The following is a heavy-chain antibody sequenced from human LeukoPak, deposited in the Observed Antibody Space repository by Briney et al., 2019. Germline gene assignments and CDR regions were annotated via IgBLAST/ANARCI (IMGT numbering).Heavy chain of an antibody. D-gene: IGHD1-26*01. V-gene: IGHV4-39*01. Sequence: PSETLSLTCTVSGGSISSNAYYWAWIRQPPGQGLEWIGSIYSSVSTYYNPSLKSRVTISVDTSKNQFSLRLSSVTAADTDLYYCAYSGSYGHLGYWGQGIPVTVSS. CDR1: GGSISSNAYY. CDR3: AYSGSYGHLGY. J-gene: IGHJ4*02. CDR2: IYSSVST.